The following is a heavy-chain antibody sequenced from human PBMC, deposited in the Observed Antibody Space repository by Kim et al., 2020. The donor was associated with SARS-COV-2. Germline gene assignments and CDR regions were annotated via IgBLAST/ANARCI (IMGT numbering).Heavy chain of an antibody. Sequence: NPSLTRRVTISVEPSKTQFSLKLSSVTAADTAVYYCARANNYYGSGSYYFWGQGTLVTVSS. CDR3: ARANNYYGSGSYYF. D-gene: IGHD3-10*01. V-gene: IGHV4-30-2*05. J-gene: IGHJ4*02.